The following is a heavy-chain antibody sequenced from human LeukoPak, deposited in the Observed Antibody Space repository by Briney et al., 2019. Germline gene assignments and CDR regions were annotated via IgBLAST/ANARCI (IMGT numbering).Heavy chain of an antibody. CDR3: ARVHYGSGSYLPDY. D-gene: IGHD3-10*01. CDR2: IIPIFGTA. CDR1: GGTFSSYA. V-gene: IGHV1-69*06. J-gene: IGHJ4*02. Sequence: GASVKVSCKASGGTFSSYAISWVRQAPGQGLEWMGGIIPIFGTANYAQKFQGRVTITADKSTSTAYMELSSLRSEDTAVYYCARVHYGSGSYLPDYWGQGTLVTVSS.